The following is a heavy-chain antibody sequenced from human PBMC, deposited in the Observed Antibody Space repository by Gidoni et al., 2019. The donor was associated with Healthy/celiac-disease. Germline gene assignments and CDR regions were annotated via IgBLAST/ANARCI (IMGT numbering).Heavy chain of an antibody. J-gene: IGHJ6*02. D-gene: IGHD6-19*01. Sequence: EVQLLESGGGLVQPGGSLRLSCAASGFTFSSYAMSWVRQAPGKGLEWVSAISGSGGSTYYADSVKGRFTISRDNSKNTLYLQMNSLRAEDTAVYYCAKALPVEQWLGYYYYYYGMDVWGQGTTVTVSS. CDR3: AKALPVEQWLGYYYYYYGMDV. V-gene: IGHV3-23*01. CDR2: ISGSGGST. CDR1: GFTFSSYA.